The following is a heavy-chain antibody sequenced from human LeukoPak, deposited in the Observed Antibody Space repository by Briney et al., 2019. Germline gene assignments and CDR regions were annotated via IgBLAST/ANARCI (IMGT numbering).Heavy chain of an antibody. CDR1: GGSISSGGYY. CDR3: ARVSGWTTGRDYYFDY. Sequence: PSETLSLTCTVSGGSISSGGYYWSWIRQPPGKGLEWIGYIYYNGRTYNNPSLKSRVTISVDTSKNQFSLNLSSVTAADTAVYYCARVSGWTTGRDYYFDYWGQGTLVTVSS. D-gene: IGHD1-1*01. J-gene: IGHJ4*02. V-gene: IGHV4-30-4*01. CDR2: IYYNGRT.